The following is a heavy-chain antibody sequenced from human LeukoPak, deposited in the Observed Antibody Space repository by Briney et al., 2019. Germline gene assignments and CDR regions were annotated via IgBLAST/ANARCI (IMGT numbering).Heavy chain of an antibody. CDR1: GGSVSSSSGNC. CDR3: ARNGGNSDFDY. V-gene: IGHV4-4*02. J-gene: IGHJ4*02. D-gene: IGHD4-23*01. CDR2: IYHSGST. Sequence: PSETLSLTCAVSGGSVSSSSGNCWTWVRQPPGKGLEWIGEIYHSGSTNYNPSLKSRVTMLLDKSKNQFSLKLSSVTAADTAVYYCARNGGNSDFDYWGQGTLVTVSS.